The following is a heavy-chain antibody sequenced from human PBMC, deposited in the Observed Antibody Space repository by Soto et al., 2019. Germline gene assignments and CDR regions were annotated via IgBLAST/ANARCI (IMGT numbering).Heavy chain of an antibody. CDR3: AKALDGFGELDPYFDY. CDR1: GFTFDDYA. V-gene: IGHV3-9*01. Sequence: EVQLVESGGGLVQPGRSLRLSCAASGFTFDDYAMHWVRQAPGKGLEWVSGISWNSGSIGYADSVKGRFTMSRDNAKNSLYLQMNSLSAEDTALYYCAKALDGFGELDPYFDYWGQGTLVTVSS. J-gene: IGHJ4*02. CDR2: ISWNSGSI. D-gene: IGHD3-10*01.